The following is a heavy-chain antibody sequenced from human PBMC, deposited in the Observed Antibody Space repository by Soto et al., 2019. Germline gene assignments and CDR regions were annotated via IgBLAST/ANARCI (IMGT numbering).Heavy chain of an antibody. V-gene: IGHV3-53*02. J-gene: IGHJ6*02. CDR1: GFTVSGDS. CDR2: IYSDNNT. CDR3: ARHYSAMGV. Sequence: EVQLVETGGDLIQPGGSLRLSCAASGFTVSGDSMTWVRQAPGKGLDWISIIYSDNNTDYADSVKGRFSISRDTSKNILYLQMNSLRAEDTAEYYCARHYSAMGVWGQGTTVTVSS.